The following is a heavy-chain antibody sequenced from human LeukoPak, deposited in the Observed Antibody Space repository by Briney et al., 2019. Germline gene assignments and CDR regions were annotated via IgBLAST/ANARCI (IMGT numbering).Heavy chain of an antibody. CDR2: IYSGGST. Sequence: GGSLRLSCAASGFTVSSNYMSWVRQAPGKGLEWVSVIYSGGSTYYADSVKGRFTISRDNSKNTLYLQMNSLRAEDTAVYYCARDRGSGDGDFDYWGQGILVTVSS. D-gene: IGHD1-26*01. J-gene: IGHJ4*02. CDR1: GFTVSSNY. V-gene: IGHV3-66*02. CDR3: ARDRGSGDGDFDY.